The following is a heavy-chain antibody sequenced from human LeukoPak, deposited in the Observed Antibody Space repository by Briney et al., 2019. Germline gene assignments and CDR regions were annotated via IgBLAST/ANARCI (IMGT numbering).Heavy chain of an antibody. J-gene: IGHJ4*02. CDR2: IIPIFGTA. V-gene: IGHV1-69*01. D-gene: IGHD1-26*01. CDR1: GGTFSSYA. CDR3: ARGTLVGATLGGNDY. Sequence: ASVKVSCKASGGTFSSYAISWVRQAPGQGLEWMGGIIPIFGTANYAQKFQGRVTITADESTSTAYMELSSLRSEDTAVYYCARGTLVGATLGGNDYWAREPWSPSPQ.